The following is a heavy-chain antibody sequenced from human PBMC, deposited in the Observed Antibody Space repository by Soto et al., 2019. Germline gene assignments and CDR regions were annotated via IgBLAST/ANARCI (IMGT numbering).Heavy chain of an antibody. CDR2: IYWADDK. CDR3: AHRILRTVFGLVTTTAIYFDF. Sequence: QITLNESGPTVVKPAETLTLTCTFSGFSLTTSGVGVGWIRQSPGKAPEWLALIYWADDKRYRASLKSRLTIPKDTSKNQVVLTMASVDPADTATYSCAHRILRTVFGLVTTTAIYFDFWGQGTPVVVSS. D-gene: IGHD3-3*01. V-gene: IGHV2-5*02. J-gene: IGHJ4*02. CDR1: GFSLTTSGVG.